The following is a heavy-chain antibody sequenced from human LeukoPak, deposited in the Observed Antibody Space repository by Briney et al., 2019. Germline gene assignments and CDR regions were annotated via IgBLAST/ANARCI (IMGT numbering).Heavy chain of an antibody. CDR1: GFTFDDYA. D-gene: IGHD3-9*01. V-gene: IGHV3-9*01. CDR3: AKDTFYDILTTRGLDL. J-gene: IGHJ2*01. Sequence: PGRSLRLSCAASGFTFDDYAMHWGRQAPGKGLEWVSGISWNSGSIGYADSVKGRFTISRDNAKNSLYLQMNRLRAEDTALYYCAKDTFYDILTTRGLDLWGRGTLVTVSS. CDR2: ISWNSGSI.